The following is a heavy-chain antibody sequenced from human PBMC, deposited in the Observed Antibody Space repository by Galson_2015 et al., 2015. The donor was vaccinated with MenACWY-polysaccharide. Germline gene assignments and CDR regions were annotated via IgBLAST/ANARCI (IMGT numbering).Heavy chain of an antibody. CDR2: AYADGET. J-gene: IGHJ4*02. V-gene: IGHV4-4*07. CDR3: ARGRRGEGTDY. D-gene: IGHD3-10*01. CDR1: GDSISNNY. Sequence: ETLSLTCTVSGDSISNNYWTWVRQPAGKGLEWIGRAYADGETNYNSSLKSRVIMSTDTSKNQFSLKLSSVTAADTAVYYCARGRRGEGTDYWGQGTLVTVSS.